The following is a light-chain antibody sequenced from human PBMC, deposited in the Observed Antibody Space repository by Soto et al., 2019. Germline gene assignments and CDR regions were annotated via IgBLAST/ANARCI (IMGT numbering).Light chain of an antibody. J-gene: IGLJ2*01. V-gene: IGLV1-47*01. CDR1: SSNIGSNY. Sequence: QSVLTQPPSASGTPGQRVTISCSGSSSNIGSNYVYWYQQLPGTVPQLLIYRNSERPSGVPDRFSGSKSGTSASLAISGRRSDDEADYYCAAWSYSLRGVVFGGGTKVTVL. CDR3: AAWSYSLRGVV. CDR2: RNS.